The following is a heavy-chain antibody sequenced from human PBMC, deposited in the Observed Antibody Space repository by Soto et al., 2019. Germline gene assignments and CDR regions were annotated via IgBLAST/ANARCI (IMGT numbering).Heavy chain of an antibody. V-gene: IGHV3-33*01. CDR2: IWSDGNND. CDR3: AREGVGERGDNYFDP. D-gene: IGHD1-26*01. CDR1: GCIFSDYA. J-gene: IGHJ5*02. Sequence: QVQLVESGGGVVQPGRSLRLSCAASGCIFSDYAMHWVRQAPVKGLEWVAVIWSDGNNDYYTESVKGRFTISRDVSKNTLYLQMNSLRVEDTAIYYCAREGVGERGDNYFDPWGQGTLVTVSS.